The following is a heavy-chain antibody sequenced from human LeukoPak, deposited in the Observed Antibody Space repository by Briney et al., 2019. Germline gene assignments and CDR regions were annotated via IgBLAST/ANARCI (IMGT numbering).Heavy chain of an antibody. D-gene: IGHD4-11*01. CDR1: GGSFSGYY. Sequence: KPSETLSLTCAVYGGSFSGYYWSWIRQPPGKGLEWIGEINHSGSTNHNPSLKSRVTISVDTSKNQFSLKLSSMTAADTAVYYCARRRRLASYFDYWGQGTLVTVSS. V-gene: IGHV4-34*01. J-gene: IGHJ4*02. CDR3: ARRRRLASYFDY. CDR2: INHSGST.